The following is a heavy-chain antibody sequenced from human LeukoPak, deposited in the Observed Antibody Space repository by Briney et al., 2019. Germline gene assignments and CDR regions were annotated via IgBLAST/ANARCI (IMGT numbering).Heavy chain of an antibody. CDR3: ARDRIAAAGGDAFDI. Sequence: ASVKVSCKASGYTFTSYYMHWVRQAPGQGLEWMGIINPSGGSTSCAQKFQGRVTMTRDTSTSTVYMELSSLRSEDTAVYYCARDRIAAAGGDAFDIWGQGTMVTVSS. D-gene: IGHD6-13*01. J-gene: IGHJ3*02. CDR2: INPSGGST. CDR1: GYTFTSYY. V-gene: IGHV1-46*01.